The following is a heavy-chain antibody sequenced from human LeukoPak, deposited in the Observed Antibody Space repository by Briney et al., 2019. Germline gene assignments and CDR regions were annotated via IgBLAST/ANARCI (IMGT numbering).Heavy chain of an antibody. CDR2: IYTSGST. CDR3: ARSVEMASRSFDC. CDR1: GGSISSYY. D-gene: IGHD5-12*01. Sequence: SETLSLTCTVFGGSISSYYWSWIRQPAGKGLEWIGRIYTSGSTNYSPSLKSRVTMSVDTSKNQFSLNLTSVTAADTAVYYCARSVEMASRSFDCWGQGTLVTVSS. V-gene: IGHV4-4*07. J-gene: IGHJ4*02.